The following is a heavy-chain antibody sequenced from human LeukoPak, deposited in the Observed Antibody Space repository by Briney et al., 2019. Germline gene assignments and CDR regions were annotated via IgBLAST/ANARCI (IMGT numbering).Heavy chain of an antibody. CDR2: ISAYNGNT. J-gene: IGHJ1*01. Sequence: ASVKVSCKASGYTLNTYAIRWVRHAPGQGLEWMGWISAYNGNTNYTQKPQGRDTMTTDTYTSTAYMELRSLRSDDTAVYYCARSPPGFYDSSAYQTSRAEYFQHWGQGTLVTVSS. CDR1: GYTLNTYA. D-gene: IGHD3-22*01. CDR3: ARSPPGFYDSSAYQTSRAEYFQH. V-gene: IGHV1-18*01.